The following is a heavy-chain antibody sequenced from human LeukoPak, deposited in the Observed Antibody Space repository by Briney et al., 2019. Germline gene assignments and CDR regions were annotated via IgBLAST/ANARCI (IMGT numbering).Heavy chain of an antibody. CDR2: IIPIFGTA. V-gene: IGHV1-69*13. J-gene: IGHJ4*02. D-gene: IGHD1-7*01. CDR1: GGTFSSYA. Sequence: ASVKVSCKASGGTFSSYAISWVRQAPGQGLEWMGGIIPIFGTANYAQKFQGRVTITADESTSTAYMELSSLRSEDTAVYYCARFLQGTNWNYAFDYWGQGTLVTVSS. CDR3: ARFLQGTNWNYAFDY.